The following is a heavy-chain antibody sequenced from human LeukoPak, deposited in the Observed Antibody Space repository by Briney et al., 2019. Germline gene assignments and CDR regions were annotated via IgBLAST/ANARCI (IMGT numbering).Heavy chain of an antibody. D-gene: IGHD5-24*01. CDR2: INTNTGNS. Sequence: ASVKVSCKASGYTFTSYAMNWVRQAPGQGLEWMGWINTNTGNSTYAQGFTGRFVFSLDTSVSTAYLQISSLKAEDTAVCYCARGDRDGYNYVGLAWGQGTLVTVSS. CDR3: ARGDRDGYNYVGLA. J-gene: IGHJ4*02. V-gene: IGHV7-4-1*02. CDR1: GYTFTSYA.